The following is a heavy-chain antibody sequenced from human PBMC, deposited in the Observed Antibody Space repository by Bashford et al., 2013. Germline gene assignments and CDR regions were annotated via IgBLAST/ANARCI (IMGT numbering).Heavy chain of an antibody. CDR3: ARDEGYSSSWYGSSTNKYYFDY. V-gene: IGHV1-18*01. Sequence: IVWVRQAPGQGLEWMGWISAYNGNTNYAQKLQGRVTMTTDTSTSTAYMELRSLRSDDTAVYYCARDEGYSSSWYGSSTNKYYFDYVGPGNPGHRSPQ. CDR2: ISAYNGNT. J-gene: IGHJ4*02. D-gene: IGHD6-13*01.